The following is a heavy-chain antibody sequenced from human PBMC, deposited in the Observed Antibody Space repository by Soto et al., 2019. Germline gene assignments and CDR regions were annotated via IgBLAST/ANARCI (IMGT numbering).Heavy chain of an antibody. CDR2: MNPNSGNT. CDR1: GYTFTSYD. D-gene: IGHD1-26*01. CDR3: ASGPPFSGSYIPFDY. V-gene: IGHV1-8*01. J-gene: IGHJ4*02. Sequence: QVQLVQSGAEVKKPGASVKVSCKASGYTFTSYDINWVRQATGQGLEWMGWMNPNSGNTGYAQKFQGRVTMTRNTSISTAYRELSSLRSEDTAVYYCASGPPFSGSYIPFDYWGQGTLVTVSS.